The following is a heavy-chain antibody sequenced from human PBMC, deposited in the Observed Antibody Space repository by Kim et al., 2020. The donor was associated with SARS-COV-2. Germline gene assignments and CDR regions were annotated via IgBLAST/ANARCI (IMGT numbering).Heavy chain of an antibody. Sequence: ASVKVSCKASGYTFTSYYMHWVRQAPGQGLEWMGIINPSGGSTSYAQKFQGRVTMTRDTSTSTVYMELSSLRSEDTAVYYCARDKVGAVSSTEFTYYFDYWGQGTLVTVSS. D-gene: IGHD1-26*01. CDR3: ARDKVGAVSSTEFTYYFDY. V-gene: IGHV1-46*01. CDR2: INPSGGST. J-gene: IGHJ4*02. CDR1: GYTFTSYY.